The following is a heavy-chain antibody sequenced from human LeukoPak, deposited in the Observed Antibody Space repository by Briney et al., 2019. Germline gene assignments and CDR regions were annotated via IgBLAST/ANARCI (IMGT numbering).Heavy chain of an antibody. D-gene: IGHD3-22*01. CDR3: ARGLRPITMIVVVMGLFDP. V-gene: IGHV1-2*02. Sequence: GASVKVSCKASGYTFTGYYMHWVRQAPGQGLEWMGWINPNSGGTNYAQKFQGRVTMTRDTSISTAYMELSRLRSDDTAVYYCARGLRPITMIVVVMGLFDPWGQGTLVTVSS. J-gene: IGHJ5*02. CDR2: INPNSGGT. CDR1: GYTFTGYY.